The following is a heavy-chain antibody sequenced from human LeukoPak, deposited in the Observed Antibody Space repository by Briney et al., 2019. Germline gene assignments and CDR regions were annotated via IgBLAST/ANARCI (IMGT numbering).Heavy chain of an antibody. CDR3: ATSKLGYCSGGSCYLYAFDI. CDR1: GYTFTSYY. CDR2: INPSGGST. J-gene: IGHJ3*02. D-gene: IGHD2-15*01. Sequence: ASVKVSCKASGYTFTSYYMHWVRQAPGQGLEWMGIINPSGGSTSYAQKFQGRVTMTRDTSTSTVYMELRSLRSDDTAVYYCATSKLGYCSGGSCYLYAFDIWGQGTMVTVSS. V-gene: IGHV1-46*01.